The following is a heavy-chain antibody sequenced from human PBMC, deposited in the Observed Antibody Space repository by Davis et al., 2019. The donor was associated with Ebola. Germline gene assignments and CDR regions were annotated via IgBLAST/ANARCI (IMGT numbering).Heavy chain of an antibody. D-gene: IGHD4-17*01. V-gene: IGHV3-73*01. CDR3: TVTVTTLDY. CDR1: GFTFSGSA. Sequence: GGSLRLSCAASGFTFSGSAMHWVRQASGKGLAWVGRIRSKANGYATAYAASVKGRFTISRDDSKNTAYLQMNSLKTEDTAVYYCTVTVTTLDYWGQGTLVTVSS. CDR2: IRSKANGYAT. J-gene: IGHJ4*02.